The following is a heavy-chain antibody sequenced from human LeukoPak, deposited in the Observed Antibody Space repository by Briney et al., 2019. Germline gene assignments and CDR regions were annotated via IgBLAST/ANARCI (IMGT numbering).Heavy chain of an antibody. CDR1: GYSFTSYW. D-gene: IGHD3-10*01. Sequence: HGESPKISCKGSGYSFTSYWIGWVRPMPGKGLEWMGIIYPGDSDTRYSPSFQGQVTISADKSISTAYLQWSSLKTSDTAMYYCAILRYYGSVSYYMDVWGKGTTVSVSS. CDR3: AILRYYGSVSYYMDV. J-gene: IGHJ6*03. CDR2: IYPGDSDT. V-gene: IGHV5-51*01.